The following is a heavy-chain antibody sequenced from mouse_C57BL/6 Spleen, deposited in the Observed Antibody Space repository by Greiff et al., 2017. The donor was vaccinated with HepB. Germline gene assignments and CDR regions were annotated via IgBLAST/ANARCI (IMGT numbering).Heavy chain of an antibody. Sequence: QVQLKQPGTELVKPGASVKLSCKASGYTFTSYWMHWVKQRPGQGLEWIGNINPSNGGTNYNEKFKSKATLTVDKSSSTAYMQLSSLTSEDSAVYYCARSPLHYYGSSFDYWGQGTTLTVSS. V-gene: IGHV1-53*01. CDR2: INPSNGGT. CDR3: ARSPLHYYGSSFDY. J-gene: IGHJ2*01. D-gene: IGHD1-1*01. CDR1: GYTFTSYW.